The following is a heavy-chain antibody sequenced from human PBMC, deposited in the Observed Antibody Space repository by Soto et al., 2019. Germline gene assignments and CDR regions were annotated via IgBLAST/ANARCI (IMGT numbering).Heavy chain of an antibody. V-gene: IGHV3-48*01. CDR3: ARLLWFGELLGMDV. D-gene: IGHD3-10*01. J-gene: IGHJ6*04. CDR1: GFTFSSYS. Sequence: PGGSLRLSCAASGFTFSSYSMNWVRQALGKGLEWVSYISSSSSTIYYADSVKGRFTISRDNAKNSLYLQMNSLRAEDTAVYYCARLLWFGELLGMDVWGKGTTVTVSS. CDR2: ISSSSSTI.